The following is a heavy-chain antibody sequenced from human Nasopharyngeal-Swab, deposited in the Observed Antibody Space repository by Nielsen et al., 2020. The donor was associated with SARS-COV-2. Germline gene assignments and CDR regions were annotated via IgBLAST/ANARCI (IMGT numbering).Heavy chain of an antibody. V-gene: IGHV3-23*01. CDR1: GFGFSNYA. CDR3: VRDTPAMFAY. J-gene: IGHJ4*02. Sequence: GESLKISCAASGFGFSNYAMNWVRQAPGKGLECVSAVSSSGGNTYYADSLKGRFTISRDNAKNSLYLQMNSLRAEDAAVYYCVRDTPAMFAYWGQGTLVTVSS. CDR2: VSSSGGNT.